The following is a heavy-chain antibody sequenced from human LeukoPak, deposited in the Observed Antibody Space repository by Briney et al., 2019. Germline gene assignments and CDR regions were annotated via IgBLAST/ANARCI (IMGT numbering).Heavy chain of an antibody. CDR1: GDSLTDLS. Sequence: ASVKVSCKVSGDSLTDLSMHWVRQAPGKGLEWMGGSDLEDGETVYAQKFEDRLIVTEDTSTGTAYMELRSLTSEDTALYYCATGASTAMRGLDVWGQGTTVTVSS. J-gene: IGHJ6*02. CDR2: SDLEDGET. CDR3: ATGASTAMRGLDV. D-gene: IGHD2-2*01. V-gene: IGHV1-24*01.